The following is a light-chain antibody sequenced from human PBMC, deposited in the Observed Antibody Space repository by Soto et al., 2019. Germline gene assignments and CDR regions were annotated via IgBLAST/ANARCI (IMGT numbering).Light chain of an antibody. CDR1: SSNIGAGYD. J-gene: IGLJ2*01. CDR2: GNS. Sequence: QAVLTQPPSVSGAPGQRVTISCTGSSSNIGAGYDVHWYQQLPGTAPKLLIYGNSNRPSGVPDRFSGSKSGTSASLAITGLQAEEEAAYYCQSYDSSLRTVVFGGGTKLTVL. CDR3: QSYDSSLRTVV. V-gene: IGLV1-40*01.